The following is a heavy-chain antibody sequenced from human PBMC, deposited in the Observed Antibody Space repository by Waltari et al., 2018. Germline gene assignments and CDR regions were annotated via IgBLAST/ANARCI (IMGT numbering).Heavy chain of an antibody. CDR3: AREFAGGYVFDL. D-gene: IGHD5-12*01. CDR1: GFTFDEHA. J-gene: IGHJ4*02. Sequence: EVQLVESGGGLVQPGRSLTLSCVASGFTFDEHAMHWVRHVPGEGLEWVSNINWKGGNIDYSESVKGRFTISRDNAKNSLYLQMNSLRGDDTALYYCAREFAGGYVFDLWGQGTLVTVSS. V-gene: IGHV3-9*01. CDR2: INWKGGNI.